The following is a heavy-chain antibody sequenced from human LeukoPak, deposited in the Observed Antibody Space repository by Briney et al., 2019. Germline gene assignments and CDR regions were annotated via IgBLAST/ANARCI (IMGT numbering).Heavy chain of an antibody. CDR3: SRGPSTTLTTF. CDR1: GFSFNTYW. V-gene: IGHV3-7*01. Sequence: PGGSLRLSCTASGFSFNTYWMTWVRLAPGKGLEWVANIKPDGDTTNYLDSVKGRFTISRDNAKSSLHLQMNGLTAEDTAVYYCSRGPSTTLTTFWGQGTMVTVSS. J-gene: IGHJ4*02. D-gene: IGHD4-17*01. CDR2: IKPDGDTT.